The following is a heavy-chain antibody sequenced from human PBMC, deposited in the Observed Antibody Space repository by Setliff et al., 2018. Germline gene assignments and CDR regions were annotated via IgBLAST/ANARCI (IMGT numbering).Heavy chain of an antibody. D-gene: IGHD5-18*01. Sequence: ASVKVSCKASGGTFTKYGISWVRQAPGQGLEWMGGTIPMLGTTNYARKFQGRVTIISDESTSTAYMQLSSLGSEDTAVYYCVREGVDTRSSTDYRYYMDVWGKGTTVTVSS. CDR1: GGTFTKYG. CDR3: VREGVDTRSSTDYRYYMDV. J-gene: IGHJ6*03. V-gene: IGHV1-69*13. CDR2: TIPMLGTT.